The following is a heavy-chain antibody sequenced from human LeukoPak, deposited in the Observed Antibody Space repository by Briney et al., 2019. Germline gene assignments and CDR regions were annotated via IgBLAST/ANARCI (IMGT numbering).Heavy chain of an antibody. Sequence: ASVKVSCKASGYTFTTYGVSWVRQAPGQGLEWTGWVSAYNGNTNYAQKLQGRVTMTTDTSTSTAYMELRSLRSDDTAVYYCARDTSDRYYGMDVWGQGTTVTVSS. V-gene: IGHV1-18*01. D-gene: IGHD3-16*01. J-gene: IGHJ6*02. CDR2: VSAYNGNT. CDR3: ARDTSDRYYGMDV. CDR1: GYTFTTYG.